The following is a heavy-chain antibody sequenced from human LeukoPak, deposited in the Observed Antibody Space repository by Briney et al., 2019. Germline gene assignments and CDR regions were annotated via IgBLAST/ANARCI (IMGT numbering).Heavy chain of an antibody. CDR3: AKDIKGSYYYYMDV. CDR2: ISWNSGSI. D-gene: IGHD6-6*01. Sequence: GGSLRLSCAASGFTFDDYAMHWVRQAPGKGLEWVSGISWNSGSIGCADSVKGRFTISRDNAKNSLYLQMNSLRAEDTALYYCAKDIKGSYYYYMDVWGKGTTVTVSS. V-gene: IGHV3-9*01. J-gene: IGHJ6*03. CDR1: GFTFDDYA.